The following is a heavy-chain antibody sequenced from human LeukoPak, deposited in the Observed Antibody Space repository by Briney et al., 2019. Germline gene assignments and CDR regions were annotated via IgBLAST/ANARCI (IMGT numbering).Heavy chain of an antibody. V-gene: IGHV1-8*01. J-gene: IGHJ5*02. D-gene: IGHD6-19*01. Sequence: GASVKVSCKASGYTFTSYDINWVRQATGQGLEWMGWMNPNSGNTGYAQKFQGRVTMTRNTSISTAYMELSSLRSEDTAVYYCARDALTALSSGWHWFDPWGQGTLVTVSS. CDR1: GYTFTSYD. CDR3: ARDALTALSSGWHWFDP. CDR2: MNPNSGNT.